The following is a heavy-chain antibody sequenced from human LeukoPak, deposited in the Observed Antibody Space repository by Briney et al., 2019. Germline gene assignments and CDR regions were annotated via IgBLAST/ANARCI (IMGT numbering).Heavy chain of an antibody. CDR3: ARDSDYYYYMDV. Sequence: GGSLRLSCAASGFTFSSYAMSWVRQAPGKGLEWVSAISGSGGSTYYADSVKGRFTISRDNSKNTLYLQMNSLRAEDTAVYYCARDSDYYYYMDVWGKGTTVTVSS. V-gene: IGHV3-23*01. J-gene: IGHJ6*03. CDR2: ISGSGGST. CDR1: GFTFSSYA.